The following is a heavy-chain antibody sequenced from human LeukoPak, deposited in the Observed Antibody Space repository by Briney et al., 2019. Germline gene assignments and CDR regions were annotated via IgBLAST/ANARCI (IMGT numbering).Heavy chain of an antibody. CDR1: GFTFSNYA. J-gene: IGHJ4*02. V-gene: IGHV3-23*01. CDR2: ITGSGDGT. Sequence: PGGSLRLSCAASGFTFSNYAMMWVRQAPGKRLEWVSSITGSGDGTYYADSVRGRFTISRDNSENTLYLQLNSLRAEDTAVYFCVKGFVHPTYYFEYWDQGTLVTVSS. D-gene: IGHD3-10*01. CDR3: VKGFVHPTYYFEY.